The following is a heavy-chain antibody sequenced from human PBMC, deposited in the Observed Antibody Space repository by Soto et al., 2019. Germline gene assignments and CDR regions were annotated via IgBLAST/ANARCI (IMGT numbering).Heavy chain of an antibody. CDR3: ARGGLTEVATFGY. V-gene: IGHV1-18*04. D-gene: IGHD5-12*01. CDR2: ISTKNGNT. J-gene: IGHJ4*02. CDR1: GYTFNTYG. Sequence: QDQLVQSGAEVKKPGASVKVSCKASGYTFNTYGISWVRQAPGQGLEWMGWISTKNGNTNYEQKLQGRVSMTTDTYTSTAYMELRSLTSDDTAVYYCARGGLTEVATFGYWGQGTLVTVSS.